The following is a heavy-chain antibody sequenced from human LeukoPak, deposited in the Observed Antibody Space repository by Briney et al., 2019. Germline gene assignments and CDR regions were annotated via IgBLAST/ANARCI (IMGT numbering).Heavy chain of an antibody. D-gene: IGHD5-18*01. CDR3: ARPHSYGRYFDY. CDR1: GGSFSGYY. Sequence: PSETLSLTCAVYGGSFSGYYWSWIRQPPGKGLEWIGEINHSGSTNYSPSLKSRVTISVDTSKNQFSLKLSSVTAADTAVYYCARPHSYGRYFDYWGQGTLVTVSS. J-gene: IGHJ4*02. CDR2: INHSGST. V-gene: IGHV4-34*01.